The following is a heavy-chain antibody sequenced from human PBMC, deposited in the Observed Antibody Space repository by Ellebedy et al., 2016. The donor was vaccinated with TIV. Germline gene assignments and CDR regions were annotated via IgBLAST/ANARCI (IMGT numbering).Heavy chain of an antibody. Sequence: ASVKVSCKVSGYTLTELSMHWVRQAPGKGLEWMEGFDPEDGETIYAQKFQGRVTMTEDTSTDTAYMELSSLRSEDTAVYYCATGMFIKVRGDYYYYGMDVWGQGTTVTVSS. V-gene: IGHV1-24*01. CDR1: GYTLTELS. D-gene: IGHD3-10*01. CDR3: ATGMFIKVRGDYYYYGMDV. CDR2: FDPEDGET. J-gene: IGHJ6*02.